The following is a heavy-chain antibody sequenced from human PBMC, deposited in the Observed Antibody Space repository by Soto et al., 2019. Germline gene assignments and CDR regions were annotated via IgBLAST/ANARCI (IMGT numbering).Heavy chain of an antibody. CDR3: ARSVLRYFDWFAY. V-gene: IGHV4-59*08. D-gene: IGHD3-9*01. CDR2: IYYSGST. Sequence: RIMKTPGKGLEWIGYIYYSGSTNYNPSLKSRVTISVDTSKNQFSLKLSSVTAADTAVYYCARSVLRYFDWFAYWGQGTLVTVSS. J-gene: IGHJ4*02.